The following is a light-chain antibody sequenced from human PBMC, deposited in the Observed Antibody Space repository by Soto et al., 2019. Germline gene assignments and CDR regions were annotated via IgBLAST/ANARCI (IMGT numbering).Light chain of an antibody. J-gene: IGLJ2*01. CDR3: SSYAGSRVV. V-gene: IGLV2-8*01. Sequence: QSVLTQPPSASGSPGQSVTISCTGTSSDVGGYNYVSWYQQHPGKAPKLMIYEVSKRPSGVPDRFSGSKSGNTASLTVSGLQAGDEADYYCSSYAGSRVVFGGGTKLTVL. CDR2: EVS. CDR1: SSDVGGYNY.